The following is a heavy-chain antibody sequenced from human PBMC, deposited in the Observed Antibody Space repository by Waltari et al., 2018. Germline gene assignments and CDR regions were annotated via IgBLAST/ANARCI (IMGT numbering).Heavy chain of an antibody. Sequence: QVQLVQSGAEVKKPGSSVKVSCKASGGTFSSYAISWVRQAPGQGLEWMGGLIPIFGTENDAQKFQGRVTITADESTSTAYMELSSLRSEDTAVYYCARGVSSSDLLDYYYYGMDVWGQGTTVTVSS. J-gene: IGHJ6*02. CDR1: GGTFSSYA. CDR2: LIPIFGTE. V-gene: IGHV1-69*01. D-gene: IGHD6-6*01. CDR3: ARGVSSSDLLDYYYYGMDV.